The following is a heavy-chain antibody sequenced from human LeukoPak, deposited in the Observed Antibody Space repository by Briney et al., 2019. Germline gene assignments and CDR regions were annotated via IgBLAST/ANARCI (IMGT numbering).Heavy chain of an antibody. V-gene: IGHV3-74*01. D-gene: IGHD6-25*01. Sequence: PGRSLRLSCAASGSTFSNDRMRSGRQAPRKGLLWVSHINNDGSNPTYADSVMGRFTISSDNAKSTLYLHMNSLRAEDTGVYFCAKSGPPLLYWGQGTLVTVSS. CDR1: GSTFSNDR. CDR2: INNDGSNP. J-gene: IGHJ4*02. CDR3: AKSGPPLLY.